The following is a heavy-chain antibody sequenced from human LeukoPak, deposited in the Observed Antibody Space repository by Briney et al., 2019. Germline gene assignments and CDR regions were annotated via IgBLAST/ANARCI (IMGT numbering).Heavy chain of an antibody. CDR1: GGSISSSSYC. D-gene: IGHD2-2*01. CDR2: IYYSGST. J-gene: IGHJ6*03. CDR3: ARRYCSSTSCHQHYYYMDV. V-gene: IGHV4-39*01. Sequence: SETLSLTCTVSGGSISSSSYCWGWIRQPPGKGLEWIGSIYYSGSTYYNPSLKSRVTISVDTSKNQFSLKLSSVTAADTAVYYCARRYCSSTSCHQHYYYMDVWGKGTTVTVSS.